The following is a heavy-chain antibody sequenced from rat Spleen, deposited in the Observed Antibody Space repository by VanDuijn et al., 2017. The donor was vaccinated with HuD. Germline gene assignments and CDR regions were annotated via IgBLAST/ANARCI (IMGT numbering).Heavy chain of an antibody. CDR2: IWTDGST. Sequence: QVQLKESGPGLVQPSQTLSLTCTVSGFSLTRYHVSWVRQPPGRGLEWMGLIWTDGSTEYNSALKSRLSISRDTSKSQVFLTMNSLQTEDTATYYCARDYTYYGYNPFDYWGQGVMVTVSS. J-gene: IGHJ2*01. V-gene: IGHV2-43*01. CDR3: ARDYTYYGYNPFDY. D-gene: IGHD1-9*01. CDR1: GFSLTRYH.